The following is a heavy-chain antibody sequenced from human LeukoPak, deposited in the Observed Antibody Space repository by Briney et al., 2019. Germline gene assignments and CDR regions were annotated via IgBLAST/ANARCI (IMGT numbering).Heavy chain of an antibody. V-gene: IGHV3-21*01. Sequence: PGGSLRLSCAASGFDFSNYDMTWVRQAPGKGLEYVSSISRGGNYIYSADSVRGRFSISRNNAENSLFLQMNSLRGEDTAVYYCARIGSGTDVYNSFDYWGQGALVAVSS. CDR2: ISRGGNYI. J-gene: IGHJ4*02. D-gene: IGHD5-24*01. CDR3: ARIGSGTDVYNSFDY. CDR1: GFDFSNYD.